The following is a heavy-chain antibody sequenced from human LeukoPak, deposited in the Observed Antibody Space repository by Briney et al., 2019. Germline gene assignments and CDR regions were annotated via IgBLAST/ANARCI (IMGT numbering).Heavy chain of an antibody. D-gene: IGHD2-2*01. J-gene: IGHJ4*02. V-gene: IGHV3-7*01. CDR1: GFTFSSYW. CDR3: ARYCSSTSCYYFDY. CDR2: IKQDGSEK. Sequence: GSLRLSCAASGFTFSSYWMSWVRQAPGKGLEWVAHIKQDGSEKYYVDSVKGRFTISRDNAKNSLYLQMNSLRAEDTAVYYCARYCSSTSCYYFDYWGQGTLVTVSS.